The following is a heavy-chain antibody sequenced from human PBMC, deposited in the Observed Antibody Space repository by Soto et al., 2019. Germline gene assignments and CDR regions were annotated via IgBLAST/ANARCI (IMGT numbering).Heavy chain of an antibody. V-gene: IGHV1-69*13. D-gene: IGHD3-10*01. Sequence: SVKVSCKASGGTFSSYAISWVRQAPGQGLEWMGGIIPIFGTANYAQKFQGRVTITADESTSTAYMELSSLRSEDTAVYYCARAAYGSGSYYNGNYGMDAWGQGTTVTVSS. CDR1: GGTFSSYA. CDR3: ARAAYGSGSYYNGNYGMDA. CDR2: IIPIFGTA. J-gene: IGHJ6*02.